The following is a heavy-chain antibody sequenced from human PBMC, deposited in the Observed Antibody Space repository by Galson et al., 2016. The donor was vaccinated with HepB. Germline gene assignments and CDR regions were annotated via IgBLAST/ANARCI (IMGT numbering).Heavy chain of an antibody. CDR1: NGSIKSVDYY. V-gene: IGHV4-30-4*01. D-gene: IGHD1-1*01. CDR3: ARPAGINQCYFDL. J-gene: IGHJ2*01. CDR2: IDHKGST. Sequence: LSLTCTVSNGSIKSVDYYWSWVRQPPGKGLEWVGYIDHKGSTYYNPPLKSRVTISLDTSRSQFSLKLSSVTAADTAVYYCARPAGINQCYFDLWGRGTLVTVSS.